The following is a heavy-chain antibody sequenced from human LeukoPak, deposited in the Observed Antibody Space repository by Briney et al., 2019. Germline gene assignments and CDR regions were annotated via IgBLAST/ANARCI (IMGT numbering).Heavy chain of an antibody. CDR3: ARGNDFWSRNYYGMDV. Sequence: SETLSLTCTVSGGSISSYYWSWIRQPPGKGLEWIGEINHSGSTNYNPSLKSRVTISVGTSKNQFSLKLSSVTAADTAVYYCARGNDFWSRNYYGMDVWGQGTTVTVSS. CDR2: INHSGST. D-gene: IGHD3-3*01. J-gene: IGHJ6*02. CDR1: GGSISSYY. V-gene: IGHV4-34*01.